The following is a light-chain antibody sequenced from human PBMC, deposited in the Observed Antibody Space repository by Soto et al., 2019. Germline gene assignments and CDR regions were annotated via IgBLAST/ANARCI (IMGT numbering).Light chain of an antibody. CDR3: QSYDSSLSGSV. V-gene: IGLV1-40*01. Sequence: QSVLTQPPSVSGAPGQRVIISCTGSSSNIGAGYDVHWYQQLPGTAPKLLIYGNSNRPSGVPDRFSGSESGTSASLAITGRQAEDEADYYCQSYDSSLSGSVFGGGTKLTVL. CDR2: GNS. J-gene: IGLJ3*02. CDR1: SSNIGAGYD.